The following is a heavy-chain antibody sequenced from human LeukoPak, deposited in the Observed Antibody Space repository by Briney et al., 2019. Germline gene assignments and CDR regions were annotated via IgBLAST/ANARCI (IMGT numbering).Heavy chain of an antibody. J-gene: IGHJ4*02. CDR2: IYPGDSDT. CDR3: ARHDIAARFGHFDY. V-gene: IGHV5-51*01. Sequence: GESLKISCKGSGYSFTTYWIGWVRQMPGKGLEWMGVIYPGDSDTRYSPSFQGQVSISADKSISTAYLQWSSLKASDAATYYCARHDIAARFGHFDYWGQGTLVTVSS. CDR1: GYSFTTYW. D-gene: IGHD6-6*01.